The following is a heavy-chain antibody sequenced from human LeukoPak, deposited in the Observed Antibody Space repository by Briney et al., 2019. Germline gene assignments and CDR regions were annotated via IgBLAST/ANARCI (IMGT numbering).Heavy chain of an antibody. Sequence: GGSLRLSCAASGFTFSSYAMHWVRQAPGKGLEWVSLISGDGGSTYYADSVKGRFTISRDNSKNSLYLQMNSLRTEDTALYYCAKVFGYNLYYFDYWGQGTLVTVSS. J-gene: IGHJ4*02. CDR2: ISGDGGST. CDR3: AKVFGYNLYYFDY. D-gene: IGHD5-24*01. V-gene: IGHV3-43*02. CDR1: GFTFSSYA.